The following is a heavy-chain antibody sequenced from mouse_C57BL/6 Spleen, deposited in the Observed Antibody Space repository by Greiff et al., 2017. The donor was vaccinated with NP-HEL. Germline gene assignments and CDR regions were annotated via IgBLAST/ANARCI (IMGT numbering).Heavy chain of an antibody. CDR1: GFTFSDYY. CDR2: ISNGGGST. J-gene: IGHJ4*01. Sequence: EVKLMESGGGLVQPGGSLKLSCAASGFTFSDYYMYWVRQTPEKRLEWVAYISNGGGSTYYPDTVKGRFTISRDNAKNTLYLQMSRLKSEDTAMYYCARYGSNYYAMDYWGQGTSVTVSS. CDR3: ARYGSNYYAMDY. V-gene: IGHV5-12*01. D-gene: IGHD1-1*01.